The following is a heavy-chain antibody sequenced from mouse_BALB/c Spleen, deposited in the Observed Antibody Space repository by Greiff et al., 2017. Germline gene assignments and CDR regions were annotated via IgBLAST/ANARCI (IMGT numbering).Heavy chain of an antibody. CDR3: ARDWTYYDYDWAMDY. Sequence: EVQVVESGGGLVQPGGSLKLSCAASGFTFSSYGMSWVRQTPDKRLELVATINSNGGSTYYPDSVKGRFTISRDNAKNTLYLQMSSLKSEDTAMYYCARDWTYYDYDWAMDYWGQGTSVTVSS. V-gene: IGHV5-6-3*01. D-gene: IGHD2-4*01. CDR2: INSNGGST. J-gene: IGHJ4*01. CDR1: GFTFSSYG.